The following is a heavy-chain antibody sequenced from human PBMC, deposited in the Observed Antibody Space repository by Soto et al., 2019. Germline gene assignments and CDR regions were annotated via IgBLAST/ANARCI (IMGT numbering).Heavy chain of an antibody. Sequence: GGSLRLSCAASGFTFSSYSMNWVRQAPGKGLEWVSSISSSSYIYYADSVKGRFTISRDNAKNSLYLQMNSLRAEDTAVYYCARDLRWNNQFDYWGQGTLVTVPS. J-gene: IGHJ4*02. V-gene: IGHV3-21*01. D-gene: IGHD1-1*01. CDR1: GFTFSSYS. CDR2: ISSSSYI. CDR3: ARDLRWNNQFDY.